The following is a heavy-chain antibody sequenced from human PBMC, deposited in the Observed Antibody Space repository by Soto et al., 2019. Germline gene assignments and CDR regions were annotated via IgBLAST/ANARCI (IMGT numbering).Heavy chain of an antibody. D-gene: IGHD1-1*01. V-gene: IGHV4-4*02. J-gene: IGHJ6*02. Sequence: QVQPQESGPGLVRPSVTLSLTCAVSGGSISSVHWWSWVRQSPGKGLEWIGEMHPSGSTNYNPSLKSRVTVSMDKSRNQFSLKMYSVTAADTAVYFCARHGHNIYGFDVWGRGTTVTVSS. CDR3: ARHGHNIYGFDV. CDR1: GGSISSVHW. CDR2: MHPSGST.